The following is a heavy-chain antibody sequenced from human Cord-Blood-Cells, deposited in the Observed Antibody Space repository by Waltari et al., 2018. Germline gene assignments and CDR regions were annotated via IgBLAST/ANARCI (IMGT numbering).Heavy chain of an antibody. Sequence: QLQLQESGPGLVKPSETLSLTCTVSGGSISSSSYYWGWIRQPPGKGLEWIGSIYYSGSTYYNPSLKGRVTISVDTSKNQFSLKLSSVTAADTAVYYCIRGGIAARYYYYYYMDVWGKGTTVTVSS. D-gene: IGHD6-6*01. CDR2: IYYSGST. CDR3: IRGGIAARYYYYYYMDV. V-gene: IGHV4-39*01. CDR1: GGSISSSSYY. J-gene: IGHJ6*03.